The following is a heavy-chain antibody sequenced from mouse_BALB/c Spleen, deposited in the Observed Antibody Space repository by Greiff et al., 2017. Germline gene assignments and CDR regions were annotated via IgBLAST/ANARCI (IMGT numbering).Heavy chain of an antibody. CDR3: AREDY. V-gene: IGHV1S81*02. CDR1: GYTFTSYW. CDR2: INPSNGRT. J-gene: IGHJ3*01. Sequence: VQLQQPGAELVKPGASVKLSCKASGYTFTSYWMHWVKQRPGQGLEWIGEINPSNGRTNYNEKFKSKATLTVDKSSSTAYMQLSSLTSEDSAVYYCAREDYWGQGTLVTVSA.